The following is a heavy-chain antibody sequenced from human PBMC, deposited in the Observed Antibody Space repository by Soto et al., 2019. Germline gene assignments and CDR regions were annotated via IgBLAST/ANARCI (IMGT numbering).Heavy chain of an antibody. V-gene: IGHV3-23*01. CDR2: ISGSVGST. J-gene: IGHJ1*01. D-gene: IGHD2-15*01. CDR3: AKEGYCSGGSCYPEYFQQ. Sequence: PXGSLSLSFAASGFTFSSYSMSWVRQAPGKGLEWVSAISGSVGSTYYADSVKGRFTISRDNSRNTLYLQMNSLRAEDTAVFYCAKEGYCSGGSCYPEYFQQWGQGTLVTVSS. CDR1: GFTFSSYS.